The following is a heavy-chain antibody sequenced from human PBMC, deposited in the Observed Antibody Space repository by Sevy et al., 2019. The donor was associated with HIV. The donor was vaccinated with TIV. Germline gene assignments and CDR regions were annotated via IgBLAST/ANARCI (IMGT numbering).Heavy chain of an antibody. Sequence: SETPSLTCTVSGDSINTYYWSWIRQPPGKGLEWIGYVSHSGNTNYNPSLKSRVSMSLDTSRNQFSLKVKSVTAADTVVYYCARLRWDLVVVPGATPGCYFDYWGQGTLITVSS. D-gene: IGHD2-2*01. CDR1: GDSINTYY. CDR2: VSHSGNT. J-gene: IGHJ4*02. CDR3: ARLRWDLVVVPGATPGCYFDY. V-gene: IGHV4-59*08.